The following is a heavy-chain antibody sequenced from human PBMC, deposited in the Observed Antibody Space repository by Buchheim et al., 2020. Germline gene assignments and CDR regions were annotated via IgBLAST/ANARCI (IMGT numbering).Heavy chain of an antibody. CDR1: GFTFSNAW. CDR3: TTEFVRGYSRPENY. V-gene: IGHV3-15*01. J-gene: IGHJ4*02. CDR2: IKSITDGGTT. Sequence: EVQLVESGGGLVKPGGSLRLSCAASGFTFSNAWMSWVRQAPGKGLEWVGRIKSITDGGTTDYAAPVKGRFTISRDDSKNTLYLQMNSLKTEDTAVYYCTTEFVRGYSRPENYWGQGTL. D-gene: IGHD5-12*01.